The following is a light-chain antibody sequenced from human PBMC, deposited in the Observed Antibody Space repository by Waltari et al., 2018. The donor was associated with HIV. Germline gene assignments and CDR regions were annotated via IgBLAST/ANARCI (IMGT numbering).Light chain of an antibody. CDR3: QSADSSVTYEVV. V-gene: IGLV3-25*03. CDR2: NDN. CDR1: ALAKHF. J-gene: IGLJ3*02. Sequence: SFDLRQAPALSVSPGQPASITCPGAALAKHFCSWSQQKPGQAPVLVIYNDNERPSGIPQRFSGSSSGTTATLTISGVQAEDEADYYCQSADSSVTYEVVFGGGTKLTVL.